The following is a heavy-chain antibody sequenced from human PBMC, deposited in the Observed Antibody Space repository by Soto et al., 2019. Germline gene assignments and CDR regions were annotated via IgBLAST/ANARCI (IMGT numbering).Heavy chain of an antibody. V-gene: IGHV1-18*04. CDR3: VRDQNYFRVNGNWFDS. CDR2: VSGNNGAS. Sequence: QVQLMQSGTEVKKPGASVPVSCKASGYTSADFGISWVRQAPGQGLEWMGWVSGNNGASNPAPKVQGRITMTLDTSTGVSYMALRSLRSDDTAIYYCVRDQNYFRVNGNWFDSWGQGTLVSVSS. CDR1: GYTSADFG. D-gene: IGHD3-10*01. J-gene: IGHJ5*01.